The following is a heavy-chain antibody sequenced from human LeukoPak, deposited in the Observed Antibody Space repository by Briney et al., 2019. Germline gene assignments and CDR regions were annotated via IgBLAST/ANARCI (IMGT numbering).Heavy chain of an antibody. D-gene: IGHD6-19*01. Sequence: GRSLRLSCAASGFTFSSYSMHWVRQAPGKGLEWVAVMSSGGSNKYYTDSVKGRFTISRDNSKNTLYLQMNSLRPEDSAVYYCARVYSSGWSYAFDIWGQGTMVTVSS. V-gene: IGHV3-30*04. J-gene: IGHJ3*02. CDR2: MSSGGSNK. CDR3: ARVYSSGWSYAFDI. CDR1: GFTFSSYS.